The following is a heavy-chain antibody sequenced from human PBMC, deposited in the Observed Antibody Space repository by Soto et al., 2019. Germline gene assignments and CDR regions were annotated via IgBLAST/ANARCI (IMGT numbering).Heavy chain of an antibody. J-gene: IGHJ4*02. V-gene: IGHV3-23*01. D-gene: IGHD3-10*01. Sequence: EVQLLESGGGLVQPGGSLRLSCAASGFTFSSYVLSWVRQAPGKGLECVSAITTSGGSTYYADSVKGRFTISRENSKNTLYLQMNILRDDDTAVYYCAKEGLGRPTFDYWGQGTLVTVSS. CDR3: AKEGLGRPTFDY. CDR2: ITTSGGST. CDR1: GFTFSSYV.